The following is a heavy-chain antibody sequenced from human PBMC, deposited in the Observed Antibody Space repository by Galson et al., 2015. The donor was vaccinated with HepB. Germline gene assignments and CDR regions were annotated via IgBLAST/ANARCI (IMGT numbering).Heavy chain of an antibody. CDR1: GGSISSYY. J-gene: IGHJ6*02. CDR3: ASAPIPEAIFGDYYYYYYGMDV. CDR2: IYYSGST. Sequence: ETLSLTCTVSGGSISSYYWSWIRQPPGKGLEWIGYIYYSGSTNYNPSLKSRVTISVDTSKNQFSLKLSSVTAADTAVYYCASAPIPEAIFGDYYYYYYGMDVWGQGTTVTVSS. V-gene: IGHV4-59*01. D-gene: IGHD3-3*01.